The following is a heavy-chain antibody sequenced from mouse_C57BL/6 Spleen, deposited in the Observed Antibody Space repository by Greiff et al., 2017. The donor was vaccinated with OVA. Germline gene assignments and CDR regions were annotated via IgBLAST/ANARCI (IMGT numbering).Heavy chain of an antibody. V-gene: IGHV5-17*01. Sequence: EVKLMESGGGLVKPGGSLKLSCAASGFTFSDYGMHWVRQAPEKGLEWVAYISSGGSTIYYADTVQGRFTISRDNAKNTLFLQMTSLRSEDTAMYYGERNDYDGFFFDYWGQGTTLTVSS. D-gene: IGHD2-4*01. J-gene: IGHJ2*01. CDR1: GFTFSDYG. CDR3: ERNDYDGFFFDY. CDR2: ISSGGSTI.